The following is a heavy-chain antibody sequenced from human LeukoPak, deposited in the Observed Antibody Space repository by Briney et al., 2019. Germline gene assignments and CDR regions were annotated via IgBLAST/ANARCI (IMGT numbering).Heavy chain of an antibody. CDR2: ISGSGGST. CDR3: AKMGVVAARPGTFDY. D-gene: IGHD6-6*01. CDR1: GFTFTSYA. Sequence: GGSLRLSCAASGFTFTSYAMSWVRQAPGKGLEWVSAISGSGGSTYHADSVKGRFTISRDNSKNTLYLQRNSLRAEDTAVYYCAKMGVVAARPGTFDYWGQGTLVTVSS. V-gene: IGHV3-23*01. J-gene: IGHJ4*02.